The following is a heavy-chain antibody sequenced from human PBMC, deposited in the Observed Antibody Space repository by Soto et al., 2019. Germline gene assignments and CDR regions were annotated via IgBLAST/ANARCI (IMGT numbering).Heavy chain of an antibody. Sequence: QVHLVQSGAEVKKPGASVKVSCKASGYTFTNYDINWVRQATGQGLEWVGWMNPNTGNTGSAQKFLGRVTMTWNTATSTAYMEISSLRSEDTAVYYCTSTGLGLPNDYWGQGTLVTVSS. CDR3: TSTGLGLPNDY. CDR1: GYTFTNYD. J-gene: IGHJ4*02. V-gene: IGHV1-8*01. CDR2: MNPNTGNT.